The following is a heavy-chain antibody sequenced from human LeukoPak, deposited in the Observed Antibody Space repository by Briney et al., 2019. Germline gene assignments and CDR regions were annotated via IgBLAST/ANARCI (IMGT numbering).Heavy chain of an antibody. D-gene: IGHD5-24*01. CDR1: GFTFSPYS. V-gene: IGHV3-23*01. CDR2: SSGSGRDT. J-gene: IGHJ4*02. CDR3: GRRTQDGYNSPIDY. Sequence: GGSLRLSCVASGFTFSPYSMNWVSQAPGKGLEYVAESSGSGRDTYYADSVQGRFTISRDNSKNTLYLQMNSLRAEDTAEYYCGRRTQDGYNSPIDYWGQGTLVTVSS.